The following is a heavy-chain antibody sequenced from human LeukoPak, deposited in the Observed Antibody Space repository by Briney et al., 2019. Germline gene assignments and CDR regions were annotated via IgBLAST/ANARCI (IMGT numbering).Heavy chain of an antibody. J-gene: IGHJ4*02. CDR1: GGSISSYY. CDR2: IYYSGST. V-gene: IGHV4-59*01. Sequence: PSETLSLTCTVSGGSISSYYWSWIRQPPGKGLEWIGFIYYSGSTNYNPSLKSRVTISVDTSKNQFSLKLSSVTAADTAVYYCARGVSSGPPVYWGQGTLVTVSS. D-gene: IGHD6-19*01. CDR3: ARGVSSGPPVY.